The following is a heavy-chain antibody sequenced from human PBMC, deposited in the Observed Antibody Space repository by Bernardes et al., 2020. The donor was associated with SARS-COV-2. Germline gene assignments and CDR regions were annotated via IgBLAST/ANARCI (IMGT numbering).Heavy chain of an antibody. D-gene: IGHD7-27*01. CDR3: AHANNWGLCQY. J-gene: IGHJ1*01. V-gene: IGHV3-23*01. CDR1: GFTFNNYS. CDR2: ITPSTGSA. Sequence: GGSLRLSCAASGFTFNNYSMSWVRQAPGKGLEWVSQITPSTGSAYHADSVKGRFTISRDNSKNMMYLQMNSLRADDTAVYYCAHANNWGLCQYWGPGALVTGS.